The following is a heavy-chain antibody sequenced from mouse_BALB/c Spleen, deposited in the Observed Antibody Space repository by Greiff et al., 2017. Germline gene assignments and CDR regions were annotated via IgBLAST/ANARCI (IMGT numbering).Heavy chain of an antibody. CDR2: IWSGGST. CDR3: APHYYGYAMDY. V-gene: IGHV2-2*02. D-gene: IGHD1-2*01. Sequence: VQRVESGPGLVQPSQSLSITCTVSGFSLTSYGVHWVRQSPGKGLEWLGVIWSGGSTDYNAAFISRLSISKDNSKSQVFFKMNSLQANDTAIYYCAPHYYGYAMDYWGQGTSVTVSS. CDR1: GFSLTSYG. J-gene: IGHJ4*01.